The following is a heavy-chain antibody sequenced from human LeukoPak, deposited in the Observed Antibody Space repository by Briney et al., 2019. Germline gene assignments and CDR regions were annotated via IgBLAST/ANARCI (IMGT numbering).Heavy chain of an antibody. CDR1: GYTFTSYG. Sequence: ASVKVSCKASGYTFTSYGISWVRQAPGQGLEWMGWISAYNGNTNYAQKLQGRVTMTTDTSTSTACMELRSLRSDDTAVYYCARDLYDSSGYYENYFDYWGQGTLVTVSS. J-gene: IGHJ4*02. CDR2: ISAYNGNT. D-gene: IGHD3-22*01. CDR3: ARDLYDSSGYYENYFDY. V-gene: IGHV1-18*01.